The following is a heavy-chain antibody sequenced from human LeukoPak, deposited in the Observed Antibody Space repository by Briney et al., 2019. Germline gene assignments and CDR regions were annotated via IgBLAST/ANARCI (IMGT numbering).Heavy chain of an antibody. CDR2: INPSGGST. Sequence: ASVKVSCKASGYTFTSYYMHWVRQAPGQGLEWMGIINPSGGSTSYAQKFQGRVTMTGDTSTSTVYMELSSLRSEDTAVYYCARDCGGDCYSREDWFDPWGQGTLVTVSS. V-gene: IGHV1-46*01. J-gene: IGHJ5*02. CDR1: GYTFTSYY. CDR3: ARDCGGDCYSREDWFDP. D-gene: IGHD2-21*02.